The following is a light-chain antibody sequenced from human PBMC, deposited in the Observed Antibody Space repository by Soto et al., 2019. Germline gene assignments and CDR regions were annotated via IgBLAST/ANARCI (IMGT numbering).Light chain of an antibody. CDR2: AAS. CDR1: LGISDY. CDR3: QKYNSPPWT. V-gene: IGKV1-27*01. J-gene: IGKJ1*01. Sequence: DNQMTQSPCSLSASVGDRVTITCRASLGISDYLAWYQHKPGKVPKLLIFAASTLHSGVPSRFSGSGSGTDFTLTISSLQPDDVATYYCQKYNSPPWTFGQGTKVDIK.